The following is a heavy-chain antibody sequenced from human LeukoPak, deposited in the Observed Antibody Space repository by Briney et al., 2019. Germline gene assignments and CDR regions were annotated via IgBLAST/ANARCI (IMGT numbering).Heavy chain of an antibody. CDR3: ARGGLMIAMYWHFDL. J-gene: IGHJ2*01. D-gene: IGHD2-21*01. V-gene: IGHV1-2*02. Sequence: ASVKVSCKASGYTFTDYYLHWVRQAPGQGLEWMGWINPDSGGTNYAQNFQGRVTLTRDTSISTAYMELSRLRSDDTAVYYCARGGLMIAMYWHFDLWGRGTLVTVSS. CDR2: INPDSGGT. CDR1: GYTFTDYY.